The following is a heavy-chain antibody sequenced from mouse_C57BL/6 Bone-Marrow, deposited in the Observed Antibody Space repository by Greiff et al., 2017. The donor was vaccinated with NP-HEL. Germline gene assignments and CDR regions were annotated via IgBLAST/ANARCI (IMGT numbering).Heavy chain of an antibody. Sequence: VQLQQSGAELMKPGASVKLSCKATGYAFTGYWIEWVKQRPGHGLEWIGEILPGGGSTNYNEKFKGKATFTADTSSNTAYMQLSSLTTEDSAIYYCARGDLVSYAMDYWGQGTSVTVSS. V-gene: IGHV1-9*01. CDR1: GYAFTGYW. D-gene: IGHD6-2*01. CDR2: ILPGGGST. CDR3: ARGDLVSYAMDY. J-gene: IGHJ4*01.